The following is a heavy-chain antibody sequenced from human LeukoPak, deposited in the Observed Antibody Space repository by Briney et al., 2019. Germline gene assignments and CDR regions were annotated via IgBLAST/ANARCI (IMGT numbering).Heavy chain of an antibody. Sequence: SETLSLTCTVSGGSISSYYWSWIRQPPGKGLEWIGYIYYSGRTSYNPSLKSRVTISVDTSKDHFSLTLSSVTAADTAVYYCARGQKYRDGYTVTELGSGYFDYWGQGTLVTVSS. V-gene: IGHV4-59*01. CDR3: ARGQKYRDGYTVTELGSGYFDY. CDR1: GGSISSYY. CDR2: IYYSGRT. J-gene: IGHJ4*02. D-gene: IGHD5-18*01.